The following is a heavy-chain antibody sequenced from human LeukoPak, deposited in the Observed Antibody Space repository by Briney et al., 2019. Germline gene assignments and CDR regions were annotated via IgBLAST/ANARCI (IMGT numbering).Heavy chain of an antibody. V-gene: IGHV3-23*01. J-gene: IGHJ6*04. CDR3: ARIGLRLENAMDL. CDR2: ISGSGGTT. Sequence: GGSLRLSCAASGFTFSSYAMNWVRQAPGKGLEWVSGISGSGGTTYYADSVKGRFTISRDNSKNTLYLQMNSLRAEDTAVYYCARIGLRLENAMDLWRKGTTVTVPS. D-gene: IGHD2-21*01. CDR1: GFTFSSYA.